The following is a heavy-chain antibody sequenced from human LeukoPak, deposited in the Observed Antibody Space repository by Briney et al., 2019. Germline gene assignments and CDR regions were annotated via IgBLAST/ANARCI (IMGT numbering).Heavy chain of an antibody. CDR1: GGSISSGDYY. D-gene: IGHD6-19*01. CDR3: AREGDSSGWTNDAFDI. J-gene: IGHJ3*02. CDR2: IYYSGST. Sequence: SQTLSLTCTVSGGSISSGDYYWSWIRQPPGKGLEWIGYIYYSGSTNYNPSLKSRVTISVDTSKNQFSLKLSSVTAADTAVYYCAREGDSSGWTNDAFDIWGQGTMVTVSS. V-gene: IGHV4-30-4*01.